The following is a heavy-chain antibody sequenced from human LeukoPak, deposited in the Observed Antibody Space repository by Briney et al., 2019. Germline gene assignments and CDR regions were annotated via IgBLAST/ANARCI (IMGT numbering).Heavy chain of an antibody. Sequence: SETLSHTCTVSGGPISRYYWMWMPQPAAKGLEWIGGIYTSGSTNYNPSLKSRVTMSVDTSKNQFSLKLSSVTAADTAVYYCARGITMVRGVENWFDPWGQGTLVTVSS. CDR1: GGPISRYY. CDR3: ARGITMVRGVENWFDP. V-gene: IGHV4-4*07. CDR2: IYTSGST. D-gene: IGHD3-10*01. J-gene: IGHJ5*02.